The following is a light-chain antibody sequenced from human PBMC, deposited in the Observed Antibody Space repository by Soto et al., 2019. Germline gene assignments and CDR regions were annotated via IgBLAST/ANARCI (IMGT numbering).Light chain of an antibody. CDR3: QQYNNWPPLT. CDR2: GAS. J-gene: IGKJ2*01. V-gene: IGKV3-15*01. Sequence: EIVMTQSPATLSVSPGERATLSCRASQSVSSNLAWYQQKPGQAPRLLIYGASTRATGIPARFSGSGSGTDFTLTIISLQSEDFAVYYCQQYNNWPPLTFGQGTKLEIK. CDR1: QSVSSN.